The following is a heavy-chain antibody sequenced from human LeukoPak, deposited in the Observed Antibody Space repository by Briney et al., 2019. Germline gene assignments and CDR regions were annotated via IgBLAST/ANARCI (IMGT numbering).Heavy chain of an antibody. Sequence: GASVKVSCKASGYTFTGYYMHWVRQAPGQGLEWMGWINPNSGGTNYAQKFQGRVTMTRDTSISTAYMELSRLRSDDTAVYYCARVLEVTPEKLSLDYWGQGTLVTVSS. D-gene: IGHD1-14*01. V-gene: IGHV1-2*02. CDR1: GYTFTGYY. J-gene: IGHJ4*02. CDR2: INPNSGGT. CDR3: ARVLEVTPEKLSLDY.